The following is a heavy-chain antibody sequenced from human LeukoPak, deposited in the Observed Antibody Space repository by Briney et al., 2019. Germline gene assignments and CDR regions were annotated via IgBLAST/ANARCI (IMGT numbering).Heavy chain of an antibody. CDR2: IKSKTDGGTT. CDR3: AKGGGRIITIFGVAAGDAFDI. J-gene: IGHJ3*02. Sequence: PGGSLRLSCAASGFTFSNAWMSWVRQAPGKGLEWVGRIKSKTDGGTTDYAAPVKGRFTISRDDSKNTLYLQMNSLRAEDTAVYYCAKGGGRIITIFGVAAGDAFDIWGQGTMVTVSS. D-gene: IGHD3-3*01. V-gene: IGHV3-15*01. CDR1: GFTFSNAW.